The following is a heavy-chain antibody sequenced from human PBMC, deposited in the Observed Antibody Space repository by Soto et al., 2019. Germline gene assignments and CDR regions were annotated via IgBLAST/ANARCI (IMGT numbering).Heavy chain of an antibody. J-gene: IGHJ4*02. CDR2: IIPIFGTA. V-gene: IGHV1-69*13. CDR3: ARSPDILTGYYEY. D-gene: IGHD3-9*01. Sequence: SVKVSCKASGGSFSSYAISWVRQAPGQGLEWMGEIIPIFGTANYAQKFQGRVTITADESTSTAYMELSSLRSEDTAVYYCARSPDILTGYYEYWGQGTLVTVSS. CDR1: GGSFSSYA.